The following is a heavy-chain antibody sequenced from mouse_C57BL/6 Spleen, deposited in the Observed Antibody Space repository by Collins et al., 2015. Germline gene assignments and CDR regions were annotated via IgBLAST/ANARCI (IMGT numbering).Heavy chain of an antibody. CDR3: ARHEVYDGYYGGYFDY. D-gene: IGHD2-3*01. CDR2: FYPGSGSI. V-gene: IGHV1-62-2*01. J-gene: IGHJ2*01. CDR1: GYTFTEYT. Sequence: SGAELVKPGASVKLSCKASGYTFTEYTIHWVKQRSGQGLEWIGWFYPGSGSIKYNEKFKDKATLTADKSSSTVYMELSRLTSEDSAVYFCARHEVYDGYYGGYFDYWGQGTTLTVSS.